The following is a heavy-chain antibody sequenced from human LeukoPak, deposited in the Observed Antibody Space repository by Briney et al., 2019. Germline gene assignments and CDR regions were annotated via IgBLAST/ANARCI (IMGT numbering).Heavy chain of an antibody. CDR2: IYYSGST. V-gene: IGHV4-39*01. CDR3: ARLGLLWFGELAPPYYYYYGMDV. J-gene: IGHJ6*02. Sequence: SETLSLTCTVSGGSISSSSYYWGWIRQPPGKGLEWIGGIYYSGSTYYNPSLKSRVTISVDTSKNQFSLKLSSVTAADTAVYYCARLGLLWFGELAPPYYYYYGMDVWGQGTTVTVSS. D-gene: IGHD3-10*01. CDR1: GGSISSSSYY.